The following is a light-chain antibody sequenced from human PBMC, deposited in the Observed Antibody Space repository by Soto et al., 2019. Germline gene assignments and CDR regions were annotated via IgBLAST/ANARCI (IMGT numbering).Light chain of an antibody. CDR2: DAA. CDR3: QQRSNWPPYT. CDR1: QSVRSNY. Sequence: IVLTQSPGTLSLSPGERATLSCRASQSVRSNYLAWYQQKPGQAPRLLIYDAASRATGIPDRFSGSGSGTDFTLTISRLEPEDFAVYYCQQRSNWPPYTFGQGTKLEIK. J-gene: IGKJ2*01. V-gene: IGKV3D-20*02.